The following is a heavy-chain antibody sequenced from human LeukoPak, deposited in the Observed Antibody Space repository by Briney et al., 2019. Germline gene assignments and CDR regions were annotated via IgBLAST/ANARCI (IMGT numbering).Heavy chain of an antibody. CDR2: IYYSGSA. D-gene: IGHD2-21*01. J-gene: IGHJ6*03. V-gene: IGHV4-59*08. CDR3: ARRRQTCQPLCYYYLDV. Sequence: SGTLSLTCSVAGDSMKSYFWAWMRQPPGRGLEWIGFIYYSGSASNYSPSLQGRVTMSADTSKNQFSLKLTSMTAADTATYYCARRRQTCQPLCYYYLDVWGKGTTVTVSS. CDR1: GDSMKSYF.